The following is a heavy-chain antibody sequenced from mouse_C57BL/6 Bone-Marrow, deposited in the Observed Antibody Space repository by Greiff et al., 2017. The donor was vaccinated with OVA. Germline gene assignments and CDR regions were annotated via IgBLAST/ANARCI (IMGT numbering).Heavy chain of an antibody. Sequence: VQLQQPGAELVRPGSSVKLSCKASGYTFTSYWMDWVKQRPGQGLEWIGNIYPSDSETHYNQKFKDKATLTVDKSSSTAYMQLSSLTSEDSAVYYCARGITTVVAEGFDYWGQGTTLTVSS. CDR3: ARGITTVVAEGFDY. CDR1: GYTFTSYW. V-gene: IGHV1-61*01. D-gene: IGHD1-1*01. J-gene: IGHJ2*01. CDR2: IYPSDSET.